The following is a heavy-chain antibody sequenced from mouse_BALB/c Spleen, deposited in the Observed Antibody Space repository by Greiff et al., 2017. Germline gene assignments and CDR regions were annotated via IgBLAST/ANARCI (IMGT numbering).Heavy chain of an antibody. CDR2: ISDGGSYT. D-gene: IGHD4-1*01. Sequence: EVHLVESGGGLVKPGGSLKLSCAASGFTFSDYYMYWVRQTPEKRLEWVATISDGGSYTYYPDSVKGRFTISRDNAKNNLYLQMSSLKSEDTAMYYCARRTGIAMDYWGQGTSVTVSS. J-gene: IGHJ4*01. CDR3: ARRTGIAMDY. CDR1: GFTFSDYY. V-gene: IGHV5-4*02.